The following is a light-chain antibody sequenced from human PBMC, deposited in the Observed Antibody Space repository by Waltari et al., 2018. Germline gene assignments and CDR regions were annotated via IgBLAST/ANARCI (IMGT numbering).Light chain of an antibody. CDR3: QQYYHWVA. Sequence: EIVMTQSPATLSVSPGERATLSCRASESVSSNVAWYQQKPGQAPRLLIYGASTRATGVPAKFRCSGSGTDFTLTISSLQSEDFAVYYCQQYYHWVAFGGGTWVQIK. V-gene: IGKV3-15*01. J-gene: IGKJ4*01. CDR1: ESVSSN. CDR2: GAS.